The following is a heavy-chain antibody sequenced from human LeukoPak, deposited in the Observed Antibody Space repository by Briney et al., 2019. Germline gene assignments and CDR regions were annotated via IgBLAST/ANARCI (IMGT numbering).Heavy chain of an antibody. J-gene: IGHJ5*02. CDR1: GYTFTSYY. Sequence: ASVKVSCKASGYTFTSYYMHWVRQAPGQGLEWMGIINPSGGSTSYAQKFQGRVTMTRDTSTSTVYMELSSLRSEDTAVYYCARGPLTIFGVVYPFDPWGQGTLVTVSS. CDR2: INPSGGST. V-gene: IGHV1-46*01. D-gene: IGHD3-3*01. CDR3: ARGPLTIFGVVYPFDP.